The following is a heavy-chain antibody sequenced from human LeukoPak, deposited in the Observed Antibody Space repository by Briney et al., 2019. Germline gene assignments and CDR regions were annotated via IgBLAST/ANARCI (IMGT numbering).Heavy chain of an antibody. J-gene: IGHJ4*02. CDR2: ISSSGSTI. V-gene: IGHV3-48*03. CDR3: ARATYYYDSSGYPFLDY. CDR1: GFTFSSYE. Sequence: PGGSLRLSCAASGFTFSSYEMNWVRQAPGKGLEWVSYISSSGSTIYYADSVEGRFTISRDNAKNSLYLQMNSLRAEDTAVYYCARATYYYDSSGYPFLDYWGQGTLVTVSS. D-gene: IGHD3-22*01.